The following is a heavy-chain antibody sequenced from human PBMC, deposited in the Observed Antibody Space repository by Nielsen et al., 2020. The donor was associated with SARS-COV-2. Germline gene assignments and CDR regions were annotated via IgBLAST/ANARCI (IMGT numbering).Heavy chain of an antibody. Sequence: GESLKISCKGSGYTFKNYWIVWVRQMPGKGLEWMGIIDPSDSDARYRPSFEGLVTISGDKSLSTAYLQWDSLKASDTAKYFCARSPASLGSYFAFDVWGQGTMVTVSS. V-gene: IGHV5-51*01. J-gene: IGHJ3*01. CDR3: ARSPASLGSYFAFDV. D-gene: IGHD1-1*01. CDR1: GYTFKNYW. CDR2: IDPSDSDA.